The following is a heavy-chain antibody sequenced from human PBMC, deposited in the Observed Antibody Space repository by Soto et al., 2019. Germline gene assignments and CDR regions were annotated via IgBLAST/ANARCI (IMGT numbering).Heavy chain of an antibody. CDR1: GGTFSSYA. V-gene: IGHV1-69*13. J-gene: IGHJ6*02. Sequence: SVKVSCRSSGGTFSSYAISWVRQAPGQGLEWMGGIIPIFGTANYAQKFQGRVTITADESTSTAYMELSSLRSEDTAVYYCASRTYVLRFLEWLPHKGWLQYGMDVWGQGTTVTVSS. CDR3: ASRTYVLRFLEWLPHKGWLQYGMDV. D-gene: IGHD3-3*01. CDR2: IIPIFGTA.